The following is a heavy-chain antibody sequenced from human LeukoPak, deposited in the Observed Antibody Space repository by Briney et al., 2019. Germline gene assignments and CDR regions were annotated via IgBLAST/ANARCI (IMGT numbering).Heavy chain of an antibody. J-gene: IGHJ4*02. CDR1: GGTFSSYA. V-gene: IGHV1-69*05. CDR2: IIPIFGTA. D-gene: IGHD5-12*01. CDR3: ARVGYSGYDVDY. Sequence: ASVKVSCKASGGTFSSYAISWVRQAPGQGLEWMGGIIPIFGTANYAQKFQGRVTITTDESTSTAYMELSSLRSEDTAVYYCARVGYSGYDVDYWGQGTLVTVSS.